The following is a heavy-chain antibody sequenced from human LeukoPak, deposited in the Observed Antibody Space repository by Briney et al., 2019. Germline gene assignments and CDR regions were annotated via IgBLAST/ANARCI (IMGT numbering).Heavy chain of an antibody. CDR3: ARSSWGIHAFDI. CDR2: IYHSGST. Sequence: PSETLSLTCTVSGYSISSGYYWGWIRQPPGKGLEWIGSIYHSGSTYYNPSLKSRVTISVDTSKNQFSLKLSSVTAADTAVYYCARSSWGIHAFDIWGQGTMVTVSS. V-gene: IGHV4-38-2*02. D-gene: IGHD7-27*01. J-gene: IGHJ3*02. CDR1: GYSISSGYY.